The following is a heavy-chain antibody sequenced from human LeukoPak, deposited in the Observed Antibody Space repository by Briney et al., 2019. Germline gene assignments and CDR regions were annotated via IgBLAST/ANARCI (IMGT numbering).Heavy chain of an antibody. J-gene: IGHJ6*03. CDR3: ARGQAGWELLYYYYMDV. Sequence: SETLSLTCAVYGGSFSGYYWSWIRQPPGKGLEWIGEINHSGSTNYNPSLKSRVTISVDPSKNQFSLKVSSVTAADTAVYYCARGQAGWELLYYYYMDVWGKGTTVTVSS. D-gene: IGHD1-26*01. CDR1: GGSFSGYY. CDR2: INHSGST. V-gene: IGHV4-34*01.